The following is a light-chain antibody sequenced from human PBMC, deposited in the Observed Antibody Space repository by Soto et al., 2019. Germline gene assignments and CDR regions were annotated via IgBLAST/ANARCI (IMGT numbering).Light chain of an antibody. Sequence: QSALTQHASVSGSPGQSITISCTGTSSDVGGYNYVSWYQQHPGKAPKLMIYEVSNRPSGVSNRFSGSKSGNSASLTISGLQAEDEADYYCSSYTSSSTLVFGTGTKVTV. J-gene: IGLJ1*01. CDR2: EVS. V-gene: IGLV2-14*01. CDR3: SSYTSSSTLV. CDR1: SSDVGGYNY.